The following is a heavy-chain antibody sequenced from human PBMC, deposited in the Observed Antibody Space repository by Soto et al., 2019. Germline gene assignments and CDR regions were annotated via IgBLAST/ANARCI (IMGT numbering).Heavy chain of an antibody. CDR1: GGSFSGYY. V-gene: IGHV4-34*01. CDR2: INHSGST. Sequence: LSRAWAVYGGSFSGYYGSWIRQPPGKGLEWIGEINHSGSTNYNPSLKSRVTISVDTSKNQFSLKLSSVTAADTAVYYCARVRYYGSRSYYYGMDVWGQGTTVTVSS. J-gene: IGHJ6*02. D-gene: IGHD3-10*01. CDR3: ARVRYYGSRSYYYGMDV.